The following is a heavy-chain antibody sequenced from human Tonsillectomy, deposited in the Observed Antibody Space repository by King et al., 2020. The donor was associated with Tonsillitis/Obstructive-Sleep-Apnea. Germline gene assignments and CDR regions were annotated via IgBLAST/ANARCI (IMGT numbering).Heavy chain of an antibody. Sequence: VQLQQWGAGLLKPSETLSLTCAVYGGSFSGYYWSWIRQPPGKGLEWIGEINHSGSTNYNPSLKSRVTISVDTSKNQFSLKLSSVTAADTAVYYCARGPIVWYRFQSPRLDNWFDPWGQGTLVTVSS. CDR2: INHSGST. CDR1: GGSFSGYY. D-gene: IGHD1-1*01. CDR3: ARGPIVWYRFQSPRLDNWFDP. J-gene: IGHJ5*02. V-gene: IGHV4-34*01.